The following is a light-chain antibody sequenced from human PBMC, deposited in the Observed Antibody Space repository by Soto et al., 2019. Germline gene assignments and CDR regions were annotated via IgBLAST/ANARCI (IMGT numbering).Light chain of an antibody. CDR1: QTFSSAY. CDR3: QQYSNSLT. V-gene: IGKV3-20*01. CDR2: GAS. Sequence: EIVLTQSPGTLSLSPGERATLSCRASQTFSSAYLAWYQQTPGQAPRLLIYGASSRATGIPDRFSGSGSGTDFTLTISRLEPEDFAVYYCQQYSNSLTFGGGTRVEIK. J-gene: IGKJ4*01.